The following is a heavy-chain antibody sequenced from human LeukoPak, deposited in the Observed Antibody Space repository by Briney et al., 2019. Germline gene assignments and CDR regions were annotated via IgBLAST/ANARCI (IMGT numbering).Heavy chain of an antibody. V-gene: IGHV3-48*03. CDR1: GFTFSSYE. D-gene: IGHD4-11*01. Sequence: GGSLRLSCAASGFTFSSYEMNWVRQTPGKGLEWLSYISSNGGTIYYADSVKGRFAISRDNAKSSLYLQMNGLRAEDTAVYYCARDSRQQLFDCWGQGTLVTVSS. CDR3: ARDSRQQLFDC. J-gene: IGHJ4*02. CDR2: ISSNGGTI.